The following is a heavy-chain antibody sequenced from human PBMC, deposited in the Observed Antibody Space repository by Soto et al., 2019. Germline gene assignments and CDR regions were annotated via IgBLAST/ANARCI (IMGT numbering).Heavy chain of an antibody. J-gene: IGHJ6*02. D-gene: IGHD2-21*01. CDR1: GFTFDDYA. Sequence: EVQLVESGGGLVQPGRSLRLSCAASGFTFDDYAMYWVRQAPGKGLEWVSGISWNSGSIGYADSVKGRFTISRDNAKNSLYLQMNSLRAEDTALYYCAKGMWWSPPKDYGMDVWGQGTTVTVSS. CDR3: AKGMWWSPPKDYGMDV. V-gene: IGHV3-9*01. CDR2: ISWNSGSI.